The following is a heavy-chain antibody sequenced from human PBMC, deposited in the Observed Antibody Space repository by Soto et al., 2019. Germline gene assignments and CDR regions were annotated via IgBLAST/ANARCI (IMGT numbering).Heavy chain of an antibody. Sequence: TLSLTCTVSGGSIRSYYWIWIRQPPGKGLEWIGYIYSSGSTNYNPSLKSRVTISVDTSKNQFSLKLSSVTAADTAVYYCARGRGWYYYWGQGTLVTVSS. CDR3: ARGRGWYYY. V-gene: IGHV4-4*08. D-gene: IGHD6-19*01. CDR1: GGSIRSYY. CDR2: IYSSGST. J-gene: IGHJ4*02.